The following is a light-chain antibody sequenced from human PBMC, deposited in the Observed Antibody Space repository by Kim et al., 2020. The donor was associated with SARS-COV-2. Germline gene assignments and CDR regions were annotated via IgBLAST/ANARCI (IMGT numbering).Light chain of an antibody. V-gene: IGKV1-12*01. CDR1: QGISTY. Sequence: GDRITITCRASQGISTYLAWFQQRPGEGPKLLIYKASTLQTGVPSRFSGSGSGTDFTLTITSLQPEDTATYFCQQGANLPVTFG. CDR2: KAS. J-gene: IGKJ4*01. CDR3: QQGANLPVT.